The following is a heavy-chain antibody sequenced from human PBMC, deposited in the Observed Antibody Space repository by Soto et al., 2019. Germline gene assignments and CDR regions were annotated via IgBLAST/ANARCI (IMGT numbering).Heavy chain of an antibody. Sequence: GGSLRLSCAASGFTFSSYGMHWVRQAPGKGLEWVAVISYDGSNKYYADSVKGRFTISRDNSKNTLYLRMNSLRADDTAVYYCAKGIVVVRGYYFNYWGQGTLVTVSS. CDR3: AKGIVVVRGYYFNY. J-gene: IGHJ4*02. V-gene: IGHV3-30*18. CDR2: ISYDGSNK. D-gene: IGHD3-22*01. CDR1: GFTFSSYG.